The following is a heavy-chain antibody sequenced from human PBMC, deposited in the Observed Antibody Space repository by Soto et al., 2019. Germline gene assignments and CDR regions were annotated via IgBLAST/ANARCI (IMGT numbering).Heavy chain of an antibody. CDR2: IYYSGST. D-gene: IGHD6-13*01. Sequence: SETLSLTCTVSGGSISSGGYYWSWIRQHPGKGLEWIGYIYYSGSTYYNPSLKSRVTISVDTSKNQFSLKLSSVTAADTAVYYCARSHPEYSSRSIFDPWGQGTLVTVSS. CDR1: GGSISSGGYY. CDR3: ARSHPEYSSRSIFDP. J-gene: IGHJ5*02. V-gene: IGHV4-31*03.